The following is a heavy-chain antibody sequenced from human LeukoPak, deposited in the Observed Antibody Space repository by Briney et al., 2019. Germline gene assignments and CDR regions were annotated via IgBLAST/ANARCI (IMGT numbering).Heavy chain of an antibody. CDR2: IDPSDSYT. V-gene: IGHV5-10-1*01. D-gene: IGHD3-3*01. CDR3: ATRDFGVVSDY. J-gene: IGHJ4*02. CDR1: GYSFFSYW. Sequence: ASSLMISSKASGYSFFSYWNSWVSQLPGEGLEWMGRIDPSDSYTNYSPSFQGHVTISADKSISTAYLQWSSLKASDTAMYYCATRDFGVVSDYWGQGTLVTVSS.